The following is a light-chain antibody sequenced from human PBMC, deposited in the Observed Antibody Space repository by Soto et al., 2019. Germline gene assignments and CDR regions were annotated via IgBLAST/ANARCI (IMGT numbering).Light chain of an antibody. CDR1: QDISSY. CDR2: AAA. CDR3: QQYVSYPYT. V-gene: IGKV1-8*01. Sequence: AIRMTQSPSSFSASTGDRVTITCRASQDISSYLAWYQQKVGKAPKLLIYAAATLQRGAPSRFSVSGSGTDFTLTISRLQAEDFATYYCQQYVSYPYTFGQGTKLEI. J-gene: IGKJ2*01.